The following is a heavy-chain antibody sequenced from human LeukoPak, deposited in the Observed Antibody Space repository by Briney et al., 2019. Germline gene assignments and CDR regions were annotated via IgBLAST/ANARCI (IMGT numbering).Heavy chain of an antibody. CDR2: ICDSAGST. Sequence: GGSLRLSCAASGFTFSSYAMSWVRQAPGKGLEWVSVICDSAGSTFYADSVKGRFTISRDNSKNTLYLQMNSLRAEDTAVYYCAKRASGSGTSLYYFDYWGQGTLVTVSS. V-gene: IGHV3-23*01. CDR1: GFTFSSYA. CDR3: AKRASGSGTSLYYFDY. J-gene: IGHJ4*02. D-gene: IGHD3-10*01.